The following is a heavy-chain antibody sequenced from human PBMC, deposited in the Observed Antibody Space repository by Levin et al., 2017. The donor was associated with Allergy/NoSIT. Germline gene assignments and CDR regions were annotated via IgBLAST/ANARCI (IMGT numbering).Heavy chain of an antibody. V-gene: IGHV3-33*01. CDR2: LWSDGNSR. Sequence: GESLKISCAASGFTLSTYGMHWVRQAPGKGLEWVAILWSDGNSRYYADSVKGRSTISRDTSNNTLYLQMNSLRAEDTAVYYCARGYYDILTGSRRGYFDYWGQGTLVTVSS. J-gene: IGHJ4*02. D-gene: IGHD3-9*01. CDR3: ARGYYDILTGSRRGYFDY. CDR1: GFTLSTYG.